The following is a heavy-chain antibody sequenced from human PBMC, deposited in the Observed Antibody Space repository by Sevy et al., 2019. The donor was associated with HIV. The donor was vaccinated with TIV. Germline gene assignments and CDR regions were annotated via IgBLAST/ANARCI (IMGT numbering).Heavy chain of an antibody. CDR2: IIPIFGTA. Sequence: ASVKVSCKASGGTFSSYAISWVRQAPGQGLEWMGGIIPIFGTANYAQKFQGRVTITADESTSTAYMELSSLRSEDTAVYYCAGGVGGGGGYPIDYWGQGTLVTVSS. J-gene: IGHJ4*02. V-gene: IGHV1-69*13. CDR3: AGGVGGGGGYPIDY. CDR1: GGTFSSYA. D-gene: IGHD3-16*01.